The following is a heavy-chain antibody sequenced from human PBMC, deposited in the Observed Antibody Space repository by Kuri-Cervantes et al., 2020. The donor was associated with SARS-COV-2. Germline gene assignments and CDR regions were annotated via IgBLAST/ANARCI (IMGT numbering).Heavy chain of an antibody. D-gene: IGHD3-3*01. V-gene: IGHV1-2*02. CDR3: ARAYLWSGYYTDYYMDV. CDR1: GYTFTGYY. Sequence: ASVKVSCKASGYTFTGYYMHWVRQAPGQGFEWMGGINPNSGGTNYAQKFQGRVTMTRDTSISTAYMELSRLRSDDTAVYYCARAYLWSGYYTDYYMDVWGKGTTVTVSS. J-gene: IGHJ6*03. CDR2: INPNSGGT.